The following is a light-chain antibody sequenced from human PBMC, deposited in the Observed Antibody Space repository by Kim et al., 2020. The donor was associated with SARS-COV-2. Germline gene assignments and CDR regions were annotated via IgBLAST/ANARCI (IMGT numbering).Light chain of an antibody. CDR1: SSDVGSYDL. J-gene: IGLJ3*02. V-gene: IGLV2-23*03. CDR2: EGS. CDR3: CSYAGSTTFGV. Sequence: QSALTQPASVSGSPGQSITISCTGTSSDVGSYDLVSWYQQHPGKAPKLMLYEGSKRPSGVSNRFSGSKSGNTASLTISGLPAEDEAGYYCCSYAGSTTFGVFGGGTQLTVL.